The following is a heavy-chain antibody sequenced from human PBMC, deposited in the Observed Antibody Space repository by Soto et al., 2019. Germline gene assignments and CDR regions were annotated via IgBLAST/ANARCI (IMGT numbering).Heavy chain of an antibody. V-gene: IGHV4-61*01. CDR3: ARVVAAAGLWYFDY. CDR1: GASLSSGSYY. J-gene: IGHJ4*02. Sequence: SETLSLTCTVSGASLSSGSYYWSWIRQPPGKGLEWIGYFYYTGTTKYNPSLESRVTISADTSKNQFSLNLTSVTAADAAVYYCARVVAAAGLWYFDYWGQGTLVTVSS. D-gene: IGHD6-13*01. CDR2: FYYTGTT.